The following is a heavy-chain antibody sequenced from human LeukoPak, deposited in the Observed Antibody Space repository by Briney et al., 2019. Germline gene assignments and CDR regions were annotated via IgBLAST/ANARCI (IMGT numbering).Heavy chain of an antibody. CDR3: AREGYYGSGSYIFDP. D-gene: IGHD3-10*01. Sequence: ASVKVSCKASGYTFTSYGISWVRQAPGQGLEWMGWISAYNGNTNYAQKLQGRVTMTTDTSTSTAYMELRSLRSDDTAVYYCAREGYYGSGSYIFDPWGQGTLVTVSS. CDR1: GYTFTSYG. V-gene: IGHV1-18*01. J-gene: IGHJ5*02. CDR2: ISAYNGNT.